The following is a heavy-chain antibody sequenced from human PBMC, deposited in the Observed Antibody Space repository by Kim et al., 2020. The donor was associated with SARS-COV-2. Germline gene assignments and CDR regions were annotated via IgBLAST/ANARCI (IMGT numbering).Heavy chain of an antibody. CDR1: GFTFSNAW. Sequence: GGSLRLSCAASGFTFSNAWMSWVRQAPGKGLEWVGRIKSKTDGGTTDYAAPVKGRFTISRDDSKNTLYLQMNSLKTEDTAVYYCTTYPSIAARSHNYWYFDLWGRGTLVTVSS. D-gene: IGHD6-6*01. CDR3: TTYPSIAARSHNYWYFDL. CDR2: IKSKTDGGTT. V-gene: IGHV3-15*01. J-gene: IGHJ2*01.